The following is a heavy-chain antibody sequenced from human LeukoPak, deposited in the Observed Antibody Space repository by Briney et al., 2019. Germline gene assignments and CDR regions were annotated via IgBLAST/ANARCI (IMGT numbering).Heavy chain of an antibody. D-gene: IGHD3-10*01. J-gene: IGHJ4*02. CDR2: INHSGRT. V-gene: IGHV4-34*01. Sequence: GLEWIGEINHSGRTNYNPSLKSRVTISVDTSKTQFSLKLSSVTAADTAVYYCARALTGGDYWGQGTLVTVSS. CDR3: ARALTGGDY.